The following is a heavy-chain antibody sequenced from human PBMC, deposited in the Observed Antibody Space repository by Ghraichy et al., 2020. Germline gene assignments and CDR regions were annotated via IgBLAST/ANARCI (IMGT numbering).Heavy chain of an antibody. V-gene: IGHV4-39*01. CDR3: VRHVISVYDSGWYCSGIIPY. CDR2: IFYSGTT. CDR1: GGSITSPNHH. Sequence: SETLSLTCYVSGGSITSPNHHWHWLRQPPGKGLEWLCAIFYSGTTSYNPSLRSLLTVSVDTYKDQFSMRLRSLTAADTAVYYCVRHVISVYDSGWYCSGIIPYRGQGALVSVSS. D-gene: IGHD6-19*01. J-gene: IGHJ4*02.